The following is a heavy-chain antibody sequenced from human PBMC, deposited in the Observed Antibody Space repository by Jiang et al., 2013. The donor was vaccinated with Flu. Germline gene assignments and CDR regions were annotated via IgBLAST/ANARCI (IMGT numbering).Heavy chain of an antibody. CDR1: GYTFTSYD. CDR3: ARGLYPREGMVRGVITDWFDP. D-gene: IGHD3-10*01. V-gene: IGHV1-8*01. CDR2: MNPNSGNT. Sequence: SGAEVKKPGASVKVSCKASGYTFTSYDINWVRQATGQGLEWMGWMNPNSGNTGYAQKFQGRVTMTRNTSISTAYMELSSLRSEDTAVYYCARGLYPREGMVRGVITDWFDPWGQGTLVTVSS. J-gene: IGHJ5*02.